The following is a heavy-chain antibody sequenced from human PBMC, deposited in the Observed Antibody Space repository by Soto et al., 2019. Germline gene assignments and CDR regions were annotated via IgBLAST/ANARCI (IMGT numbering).Heavy chain of an antibody. J-gene: IGHJ5*02. CDR3: ARHYSSGSRNWFDP. D-gene: IGHD6-19*01. CDR1: GGSINSSSYF. V-gene: IGHV4-39*01. CDR2: IYYSGST. Sequence: SETLSLTCSVSGGSINSSSYFWGWVRQPPGKGLEWIGSIYYSGSTYYNPSLRSRVTISVDTSKNQFSLKLSSVTAADTAVSYCARHYSSGSRNWFDPWGQGTLVTVSS.